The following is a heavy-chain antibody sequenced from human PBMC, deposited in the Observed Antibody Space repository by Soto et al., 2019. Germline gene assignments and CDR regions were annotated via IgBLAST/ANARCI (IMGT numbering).Heavy chain of an antibody. Sequence: ASVKVSCKASGYTFSSYDINWVRQATGQGLEWMGWMIPNSGKIGYAQKFQGRLTMTRNTSISTAYMELSSLRSEDTAVYYCARDYGDYHFDYWGQGTLVTVSS. D-gene: IGHD4-17*01. J-gene: IGHJ4*02. CDR1: GYTFSSYD. CDR3: ARDYGDYHFDY. V-gene: IGHV1-8*01. CDR2: MIPNSGKI.